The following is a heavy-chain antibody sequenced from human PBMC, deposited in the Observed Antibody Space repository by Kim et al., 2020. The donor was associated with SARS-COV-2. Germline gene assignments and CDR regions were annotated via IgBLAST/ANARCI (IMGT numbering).Heavy chain of an antibody. D-gene: IGHD7-27*01. V-gene: IGHV3-7*01. CDR2: SEK. J-gene: IGHJ4*02. Sequence: SEKYYVDSVKGRFTISRDNAKNSLYLQMNSLGAEDTAVYYCGRGSGEWGDYWGQGTLVTVSS. CDR3: GRGSGEWGDY.